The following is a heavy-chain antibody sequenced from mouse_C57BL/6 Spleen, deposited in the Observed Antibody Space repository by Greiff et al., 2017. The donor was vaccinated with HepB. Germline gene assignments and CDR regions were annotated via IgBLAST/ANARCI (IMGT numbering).Heavy chain of an antibody. Sequence: VQLQQSGPELVKPGASVKISCKASGYAFSSSWMNWVKQRPGKGLEWIGRIYPGDGDTNYNGKFKGKATLTADKSSSTAYMQLSSLTSEDSAVYFCARERAAQAWFAYWGQGTLVTVSA. D-gene: IGHD3-2*02. J-gene: IGHJ3*01. CDR1: GYAFSSSW. CDR3: ARERAAQAWFAY. V-gene: IGHV1-82*01. CDR2: IYPGDGDT.